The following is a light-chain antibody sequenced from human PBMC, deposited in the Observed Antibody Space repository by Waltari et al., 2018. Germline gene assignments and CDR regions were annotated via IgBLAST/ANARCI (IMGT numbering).Light chain of an antibody. CDR3: AAWDESLKGWV. CDR2: GND. J-gene: IGLJ3*02. Sequence: QSVLTQPPSLSGTPGQRVTISCSGSTSNIGSNTLDCYQVLPGTAPKLLIHGNDQRPSWVPDRFSGAKFGASVSLAISGLQPEAQSEYYSAAWDESLKGWVFGGGTRLTVL. V-gene: IGLV1-44*01. CDR1: TSNIGSNT.